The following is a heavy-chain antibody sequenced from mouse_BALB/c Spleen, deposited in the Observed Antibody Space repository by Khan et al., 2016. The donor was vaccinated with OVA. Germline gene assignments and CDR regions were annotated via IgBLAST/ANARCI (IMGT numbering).Heavy chain of an antibody. V-gene: IGHV1-9*01. D-gene: IGHD2-12*01. J-gene: IGHJ1*01. CDR3: ARGIRPDWDFEV. CDR1: GYTFSSYW. Sequence: QVQLQQSGAELMKPGASVKISCKATGYTFSSYWIEWVKQRPGHGLEWIGEILPGSGSTRYNEKLKGKATFTADTSSNTAYMQLSSLTSEDSVVYDCARGIRPDWDFEVWGAGTPVTVSS. CDR2: ILPGSGST.